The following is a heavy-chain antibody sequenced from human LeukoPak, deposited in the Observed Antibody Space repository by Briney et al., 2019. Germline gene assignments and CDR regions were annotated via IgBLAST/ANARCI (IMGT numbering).Heavy chain of an antibody. V-gene: IGHV3-48*03. CDR1: GFTLSTYE. CDR3: ARDISSSTRAFDI. Sequence: GGSLRLSCAASGFTLSTYEMTWVRQAPGKGLEWVSFITSSGSPTFHADSVKGRFSISRDTAKNSLYLQMNNLRGEDTAVYYCARDISSSTRAFDIWGQGTMVTVS. CDR2: ITSSGSPT. D-gene: IGHD2-15*01. J-gene: IGHJ3*02.